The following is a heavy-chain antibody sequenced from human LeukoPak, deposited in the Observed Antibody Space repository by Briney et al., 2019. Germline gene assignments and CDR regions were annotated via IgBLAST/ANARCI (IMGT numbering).Heavy chain of an antibody. V-gene: IGHV3-30*02. CDR1: GFTFSSYG. J-gene: IGHJ3*02. CDR2: IWYDGSNK. Sequence: KSGGSLRLSCAASGFTFSSYGMHWVRQAPGKGLEWVAVIWYDGSNKYYADSVKGRFTISRDNSKNTLYLQMNSLRAEDTALYYCAKGPYDTLAPLHFDIWGQGTMVTVSS. D-gene: IGHD3-9*01. CDR3: AKGPYDTLAPLHFDI.